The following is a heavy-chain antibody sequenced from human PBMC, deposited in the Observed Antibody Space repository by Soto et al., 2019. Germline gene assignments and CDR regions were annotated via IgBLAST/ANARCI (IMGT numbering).Heavy chain of an antibody. Sequence: EVQLVESGGGLVQPGGSLRLSCAASGFTFSSYSMNWVRQAPGKGLEWVSYISSSSSTIYYADAVKGRFTISRDKAKNSVYLQMNILRDEETAVYYCARDYIVVVAAQVYYYGMDVWGQGTTVTVSS. J-gene: IGHJ6*02. CDR1: GFTFSSYS. D-gene: IGHD2-15*01. CDR2: ISSSSSTI. V-gene: IGHV3-48*02. CDR3: ARDYIVVVAAQVYYYGMDV.